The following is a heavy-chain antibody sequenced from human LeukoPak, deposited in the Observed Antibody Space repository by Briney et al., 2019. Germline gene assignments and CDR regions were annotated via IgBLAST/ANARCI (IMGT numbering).Heavy chain of an antibody. CDR1: GGTFSSYA. CDR2: IIPIFGTA. D-gene: IGHD3-9*01. CDR3: ARGPTDYDILTGYSN. V-gene: IGHV1-69*06. Sequence: PRASVTVSCNASGGTFSSYAISWVRQPPGQGLEWMGGIIPIFGTANYAQKFQGRVTITADKSTSTAYMELSSLRSEDTAVYYCARGPTDYDILTGYSNWGQGTLVTVSS. J-gene: IGHJ4*02.